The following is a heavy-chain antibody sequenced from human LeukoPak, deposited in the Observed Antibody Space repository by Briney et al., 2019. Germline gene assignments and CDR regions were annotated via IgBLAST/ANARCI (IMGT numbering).Heavy chain of an antibody. CDR1: GGSFSGYY. Sequence: SETLSLTCAVYGGSFSGYYWSWIRQPPGKGLEWIGEINHSGSTNYNPSLKSRVTISVDTSKNQFSPKLSSVTAADTAVYYCARDQGGYSSSWYGGRFDPWGQGTLVTVSS. CDR3: ARDQGGYSSSWYGGRFDP. D-gene: IGHD6-13*01. CDR2: INHSGST. J-gene: IGHJ5*02. V-gene: IGHV4-34*01.